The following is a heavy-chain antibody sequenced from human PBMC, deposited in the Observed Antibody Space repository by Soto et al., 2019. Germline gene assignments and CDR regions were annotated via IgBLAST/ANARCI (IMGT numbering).Heavy chain of an antibody. CDR3: AKDGLVLSLNWFAP. CDR2: ISVSGGST. V-gene: IGHV3-23*01. Sequence: GGSLRLSCAASGFTFSSYAMTWVRQAPGKGLEWISTISVSGGSTYYADSVKGRFTISRDNSKNTLYLQMNSLRAEDTVVYYCAKDGLVLSLNWFAPWGQGTLVTVSS. J-gene: IGHJ5*02. CDR1: GFTFSSYA. D-gene: IGHD2-8*01.